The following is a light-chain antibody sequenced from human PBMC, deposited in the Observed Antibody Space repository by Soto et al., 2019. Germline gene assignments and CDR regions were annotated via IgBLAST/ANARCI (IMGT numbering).Light chain of an antibody. V-gene: IGKV1-5*03. J-gene: IGKJ4*01. CDR1: QGIDDW. Sequence: DTQMTQSPSTLSASVGDRITITCRASQGIDDWLAGYQQKPGKAPNLLIYRASPLESGVPSRFRGSGFGTEFTLTISSLQPDDSGTYYCQEYNSYFGGGTKVEI. CDR3: QEYNSY. CDR2: RAS.